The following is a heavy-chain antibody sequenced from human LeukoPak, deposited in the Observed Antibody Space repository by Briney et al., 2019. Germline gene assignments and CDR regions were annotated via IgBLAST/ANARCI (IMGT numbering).Heavy chain of an antibody. CDR1: GGSIGTYY. V-gene: IGHV3-53*01. CDR3: AREGSSSSGYYYYYMDV. D-gene: IGHD6-6*01. J-gene: IGHJ6*03. Sequence: ETLSLTCTVSGGSIGTYYWSWIRQSPGKGLEWVSVIYSGGSTYYADSVKGRFTISRDNSKNTLYLQMNSLRAEDTAVYYCAREGSSSSGYYYYYMDVWGKGTTVTVSS. CDR2: IYSGGST.